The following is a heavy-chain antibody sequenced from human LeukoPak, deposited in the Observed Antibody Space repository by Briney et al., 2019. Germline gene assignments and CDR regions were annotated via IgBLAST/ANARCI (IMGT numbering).Heavy chain of an antibody. D-gene: IGHD6-13*01. J-gene: IGHJ5*02. CDR1: GFTFSSYG. CDR2: IWYDGSNK. V-gene: IGHV3-33*01. Sequence: GRSLRLSCAASGFTFSSYGMHWVRQAPGKGLEWVAVIWYDGSNKYYADSVKGRFTISRDNSKNTLYLQMNSLRAEDTAVYYCARDRGTAAGTAENWFDPWGQGTLVTVSS. CDR3: ARDRGTAAGTAENWFDP.